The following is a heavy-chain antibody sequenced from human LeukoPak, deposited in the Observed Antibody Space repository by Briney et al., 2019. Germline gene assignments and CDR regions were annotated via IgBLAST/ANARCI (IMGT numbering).Heavy chain of an antibody. Sequence: PGGSLRLSCAASGFTFSSYGMHWVRQAPGKGLEWVAFIRYDGSNKYYADSVKGRFTISRDNSKNTLYLQMNSLRAEDTAVYYCARDPYSGSYGNYYYYFMDVWGKGPTVTISS. V-gene: IGHV3-30*02. CDR1: GFTFSSYG. J-gene: IGHJ6*03. CDR3: ARDPYSGSYGNYYYYFMDV. D-gene: IGHD1-26*01. CDR2: IRYDGSNK.